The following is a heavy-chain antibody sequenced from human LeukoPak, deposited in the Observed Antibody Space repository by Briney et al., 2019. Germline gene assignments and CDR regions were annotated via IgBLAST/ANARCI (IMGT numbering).Heavy chain of an antibody. CDR3: ARARTYDFWSGYSSHYYYGMDV. Sequence: SETLSLTCAVYGGSFSGYYWSWIRQPPGKGLEWIGEINHSGSTNYNPSLKSRVTISVDTSKNQFSLKLSSVTAADTAVYYCARARTYDFWSGYSSHYYYGMDVWGQGTTVTVSS. CDR1: GGSFSGYY. D-gene: IGHD3-3*01. CDR2: INHSGST. V-gene: IGHV4-34*01. J-gene: IGHJ6*02.